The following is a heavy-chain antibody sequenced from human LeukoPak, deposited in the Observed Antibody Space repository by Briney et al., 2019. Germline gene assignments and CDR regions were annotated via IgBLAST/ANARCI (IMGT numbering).Heavy chain of an antibody. D-gene: IGHD6-19*01. CDR3: ARAQTSSGWYGMKTDFDY. CDR2: ISGSGGST. Sequence: GWSLTLSFLASGLIFINYAINWVRQAPGRGVDGVAVISGSGGSTYYADSVKGRFTISRDNSKNTLYLQMNSLRAEDTAVYYCARAQTSSGWYGMKTDFDYWGQGTLVTVSS. V-gene: IGHV3-23*01. CDR1: GLIFINYA. J-gene: IGHJ4*02.